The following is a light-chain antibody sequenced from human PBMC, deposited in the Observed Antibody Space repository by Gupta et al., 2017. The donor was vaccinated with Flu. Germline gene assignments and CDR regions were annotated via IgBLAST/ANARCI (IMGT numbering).Light chain of an antibody. V-gene: IGLV2-14*01. J-gene: IGLJ1*01. CDR2: EVF. Sequence: QSALTQPACVSGSPGQSITISCIGTSNDVGSYNNVSWYQQYPGKAPKLMVYEVFNRPSGVSNRFSGSKSGNTASLTISGLQAEDEADYYCSSYTSNSALYVFGTGTKVTVL. CDR1: SNDVGSYNN. CDR3: SSYTSNSALYV.